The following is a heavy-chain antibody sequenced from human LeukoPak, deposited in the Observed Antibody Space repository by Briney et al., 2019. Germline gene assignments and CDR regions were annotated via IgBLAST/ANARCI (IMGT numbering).Heavy chain of an antibody. D-gene: IGHD3-22*01. J-gene: IGHJ2*01. CDR2: IYYSGST. Sequence: SETLSLTCTVSGGSISSYYWSWIRQPPGKGLEWIGYIYYSGSTNYNPSLKSRVTISVDTSKNQFSLKLSPVTAADTAVYYCARAYYYDSSGYSSYWYFDLWGRGTLVTVSS. V-gene: IGHV4-59*01. CDR3: ARAYYYDSSGYSSYWYFDL. CDR1: GGSISSYY.